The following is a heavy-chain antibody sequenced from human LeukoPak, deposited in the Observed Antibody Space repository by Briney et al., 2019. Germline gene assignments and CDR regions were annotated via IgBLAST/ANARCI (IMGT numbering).Heavy chain of an antibody. Sequence: PGGSLRLSCAASGFTFSGYSMNWVRQAPGKGLEWVSSISSSSSYIYYADSVKGRFTISRDNAKNSLYLQMNSLRAEDTAVYYCARVGPLVNPDYYYYYMDVWGKGTTVTVSS. V-gene: IGHV3-21*01. J-gene: IGHJ6*03. CDR1: GFTFSGYS. CDR3: ARVGPLVNPDYYYYYMDV. CDR2: ISSSSSYI. D-gene: IGHD3-22*01.